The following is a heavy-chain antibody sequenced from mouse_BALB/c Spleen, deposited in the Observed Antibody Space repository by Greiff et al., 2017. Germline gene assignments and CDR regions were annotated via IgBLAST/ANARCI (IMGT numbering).Heavy chain of an antibody. V-gene: IGHV2-2*02. CDR2: LWSGGST. CDR1: GFSLTSYG. Sequence: VQLQQSGPGLVQPSQSLSITCPVSGFSLTSYGVHWVRQSPGKGLEWLGVLWSGGSTDYNAAFISRLSISKDNSKSQVFFKMNSLQANDTAIYYCARNWGYWCFDVWGAGTTVTVSS. J-gene: IGHJ1*01. CDR3: ARNWGYWCFDV.